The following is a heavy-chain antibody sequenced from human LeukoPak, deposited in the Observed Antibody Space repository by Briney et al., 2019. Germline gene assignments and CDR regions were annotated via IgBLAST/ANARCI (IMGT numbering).Heavy chain of an antibody. CDR2: IYYSGST. D-gene: IGHD6-19*01. V-gene: IGHV4-39*01. J-gene: IGHJ4*02. Sequence: PSETLSLTCTVSGGSISSSSYYWGWIRQPPGKGLEWIGSIYYSGSTYYNPSLKSRVTISVDTSKNQFSLKLSSVTAADTAVYYCARVSEGIALAGRGYWGQGTLVTFSS. CDR3: ARVSEGIALAGRGY. CDR1: GGSISSSSYY.